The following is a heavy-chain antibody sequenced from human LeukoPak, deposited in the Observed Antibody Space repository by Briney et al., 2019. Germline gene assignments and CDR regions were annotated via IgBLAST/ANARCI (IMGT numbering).Heavy chain of an antibody. D-gene: IGHD1-14*01. CDR3: ARDRGMDPPIDY. CDR2: ISSSSSYI. Sequence: KTGGSLRLSCAASGFTFSSYSMNWVRQAPGKGLEWVSSISSSSSYIYYADSVKGRFTISRDNAKNSLYLQMNSLRAEDTAVYYCARDRGMDPPIDYWGQGTLVTVSS. J-gene: IGHJ4*02. V-gene: IGHV3-21*01. CDR1: GFTFSSYS.